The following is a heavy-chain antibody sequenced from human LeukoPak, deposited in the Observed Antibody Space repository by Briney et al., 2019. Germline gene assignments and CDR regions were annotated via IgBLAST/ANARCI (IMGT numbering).Heavy chain of an antibody. D-gene: IGHD2-2*01. CDR2: IYTSGST. V-gene: IGHV4-61*02. J-gene: IGHJ4*02. CDR1: GNSISSGDYY. CDR3: ASSSWLRDANFDS. Sequence: SETLSLTCTVSGNSISSGDYYWSWIRQPAGKGLEWIGRIYTSGSTNYNPSLKSRVTISGDTSKNQFSLRLSSVTAADTAVYYCASSSWLRDANFDSWGQGTLVTVSS.